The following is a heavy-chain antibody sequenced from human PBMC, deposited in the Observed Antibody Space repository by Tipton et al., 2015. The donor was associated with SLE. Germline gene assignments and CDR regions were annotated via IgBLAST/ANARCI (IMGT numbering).Heavy chain of an antibody. CDR2: ISSSGGST. J-gene: IGHJ6*02. CDR1: GFTFSSYE. V-gene: IGHV3-48*03. Sequence: SLRLSCAASGFTFSSYEMNWVRQAPGKGLEWVSYISSSGGSTYYADSVKGRFTISRDNSKDTLYLQMNSLRAEDTAVYYCARVAQLDRVYYYGMDVWGQGCTVAVSS. D-gene: IGHD6-13*01. CDR3: ARVAQLDRVYYYGMDV.